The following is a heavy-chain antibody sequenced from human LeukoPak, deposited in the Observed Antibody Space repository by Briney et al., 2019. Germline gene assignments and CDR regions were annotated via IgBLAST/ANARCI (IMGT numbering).Heavy chain of an antibody. J-gene: IGHJ3*02. CDR1: GFTFSSYA. V-gene: IGHV3-23*01. Sequence: PGGSLRLSCAASGFTFSSYAMSWVRQAPGKGLEWVSAISGSGGSTYYADSVKGRFTISRDNLKNTLYLQMNILRADDTAVYYCARDHGGDSGNYWVAFDIWGQGTMVTVSS. D-gene: IGHD3-10*01. CDR3: ARDHGGDSGNYWVAFDI. CDR2: ISGSGGST.